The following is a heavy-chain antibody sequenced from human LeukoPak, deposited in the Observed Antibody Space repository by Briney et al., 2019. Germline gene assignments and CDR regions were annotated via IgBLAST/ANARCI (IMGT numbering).Heavy chain of an antibody. J-gene: IGHJ4*02. D-gene: IGHD3-10*01. V-gene: IGHV1-2*02. Sequence: GASVKVSCKASGYSFTGYYMHWVRQAPGQGLEWMGWINPNSGGTNYAQKFQGRVTMTRDTSISTAYMELSRLRSDDTAVYYCARGTARWFGELPFDYWGQGTLVTVSS. CDR3: ARGTARWFGELPFDY. CDR1: GYSFTGYY. CDR2: INPNSGGT.